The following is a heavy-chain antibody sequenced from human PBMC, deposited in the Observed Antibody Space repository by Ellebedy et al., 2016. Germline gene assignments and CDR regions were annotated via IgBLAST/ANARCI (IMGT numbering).Heavy chain of an antibody. D-gene: IGHD3-10*01. CDR1: GFTFSSYG. Sequence: GESLKISXAASGFTFSSYGMHWDRQAPGKGLEWVAVIWYDGSNKYYADSVKGRFTISRDNSKNTLYLQMNSLRAEDTAVYYCAKDGLSYGSGEYYYYMDVWGKGTTVTVSS. CDR3: AKDGLSYGSGEYYYYMDV. V-gene: IGHV3-30*02. J-gene: IGHJ6*03. CDR2: IWYDGSNK.